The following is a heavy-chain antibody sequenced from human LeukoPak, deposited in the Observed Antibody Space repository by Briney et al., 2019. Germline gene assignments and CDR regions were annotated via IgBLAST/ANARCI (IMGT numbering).Heavy chain of an antibody. D-gene: IGHD2-8*01. CDR3: ARAIKYCTNGVCYTNYYYYYYMDV. Sequence: SETLSLTCAVYGGSFSGYHWSWIRQPPGKGLEWIGEINHSGSTNYNPSLKSRVTISVDTSKNQSSLKLSSVTAADTAVYYCARAIKYCTNGVCYTNYYYYYYMDVWGKGTTVTVSS. CDR1: GGSFSGYH. V-gene: IGHV4-34*01. J-gene: IGHJ6*03. CDR2: INHSGST.